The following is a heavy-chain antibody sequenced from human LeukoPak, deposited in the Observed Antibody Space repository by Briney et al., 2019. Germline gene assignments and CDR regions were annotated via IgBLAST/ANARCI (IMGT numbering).Heavy chain of an antibody. J-gene: IGHJ4*02. CDR2: IWYDGSNK. D-gene: IGHD6-19*01. CDR1: GFTFSNYG. Sequence: GRSLRLSCAASGFTFSNYGIHRVRQAPGKGLEWVALIWYDGSNKFYADSVKGRFTISRDNSKNTLYLQMNSLRAEDTAVYYCARWRAGIAVAVDYWGQGTLVTVSS. V-gene: IGHV3-33*01. CDR3: ARWRAGIAVAVDY.